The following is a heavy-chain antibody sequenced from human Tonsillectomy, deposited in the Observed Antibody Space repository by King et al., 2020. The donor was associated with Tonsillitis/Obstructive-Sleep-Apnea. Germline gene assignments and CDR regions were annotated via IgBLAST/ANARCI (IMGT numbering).Heavy chain of an antibody. Sequence: VQLQESGPGLVKPSETLSLTCTVSGGSISSYYWSWIRQPPGKGLEWIGQICSIRATNYNPSLKSRVTISVDTSKIQFSLTLSSVTAADTAVYYCARVLDYNGFDPWGQGTLVTVSS. CDR2: ICSIRAT. D-gene: IGHD3-3*01. CDR3: ARVLDYNGFDP. J-gene: IGHJ5*02. CDR1: GGSISSYY. V-gene: IGHV4-59*01.